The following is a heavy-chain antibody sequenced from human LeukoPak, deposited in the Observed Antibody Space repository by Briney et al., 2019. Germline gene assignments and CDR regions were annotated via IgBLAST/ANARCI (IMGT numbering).Heavy chain of an antibody. V-gene: IGHV4-61*02. CDR3: ARDNYGTNWFDP. CDR2: IYTSGST. CDR1: GGSISSGSYY. D-gene: IGHD3-16*01. J-gene: IGHJ5*02. Sequence: SETLSLTCTVSGGSISSGSYYWSWIRQPAGKGLEWIGRIYTSGSTNYNPSLKSRVTISVDTSKNQFSLKLSSVTAADTAVYYCARDNYGTNWFDPWGQGTLVTVSS.